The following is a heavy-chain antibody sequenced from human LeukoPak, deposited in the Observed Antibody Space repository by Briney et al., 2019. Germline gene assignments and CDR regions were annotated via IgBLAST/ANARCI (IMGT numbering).Heavy chain of an antibody. CDR3: AGQFGKYCSSTSCYYFDY. CDR2: ISAYNGNT. D-gene: IGHD2-2*01. CDR1: GYTFTSYG. J-gene: IGHJ4*02. Sequence: GASVKVSCKASGYTFTSYGISWVRQAPGQGLEWMGWISAYNGNTNYAQKLQGRVTMTTDTSTSTAYMELRSLRSDDTAVYYCAGQFGKYCSSTSCYYFDYWGQGTLVTVSS. V-gene: IGHV1-18*01.